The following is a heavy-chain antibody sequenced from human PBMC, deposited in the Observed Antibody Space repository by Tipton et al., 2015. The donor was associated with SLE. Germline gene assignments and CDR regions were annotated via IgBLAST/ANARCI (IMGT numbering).Heavy chain of an antibody. J-gene: IGHJ4*02. D-gene: IGHD3-16*01. CDR1: GYSISSSSY. Sequence: TLSLTCAVSGYSISSSSYWGWIRQPPGKGLEWIGTNYQNGNTYYNPSLKSRVTISVDTSQNQFSLKLRSVSAADTAVYYCARHWGAYENPYYFDYWGQGTLVTVSS. V-gene: IGHV4-38-2*01. CDR2: NYQNGNT. CDR3: ARHWGAYENPYYFDY.